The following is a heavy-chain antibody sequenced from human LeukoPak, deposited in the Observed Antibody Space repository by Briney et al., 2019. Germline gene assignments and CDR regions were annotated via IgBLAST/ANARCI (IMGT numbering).Heavy chain of an antibody. J-gene: IGHJ3*02. V-gene: IGHV1-2*02. CDR1: GYTFSAFY. Sequence: ASVKVSCTPSGYTFSAFYIHWVRQAPGQGLEWMGWITPYSGGTNYAQRFQDRVTMTWDTSIGTANMELSGLKSDDTAVYYCARDRAENFDSSGYYPDGLDIWGQGTMVTVS. CDR2: ITPYSGGT. CDR3: ARDRAENFDSSGYYPDGLDI. D-gene: IGHD3-22*01.